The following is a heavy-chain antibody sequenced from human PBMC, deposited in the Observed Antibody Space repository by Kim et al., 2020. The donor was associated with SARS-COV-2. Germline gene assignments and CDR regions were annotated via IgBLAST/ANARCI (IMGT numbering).Heavy chain of an antibody. J-gene: IGHJ4*02. CDR3: ARAIKRERPFGVGYFDY. D-gene: IGHD1-1*01. Sequence: LKSRVTISLDTSKNQFSLKLSSVTAADTAIYYCARAIKRERPFGVGYFDYWGQGTLVTVSP. V-gene: IGHV4-59*01.